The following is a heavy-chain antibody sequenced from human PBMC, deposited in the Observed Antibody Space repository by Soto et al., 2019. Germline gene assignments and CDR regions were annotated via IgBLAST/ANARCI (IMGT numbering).Heavy chain of an antibody. D-gene: IGHD3-9*01. Sequence: PGGSLRLSCAASGFTFSSYSMNWVRQAPGKGLEWVSSISSSSSYIYYADSVKGRFTISRDNAKNSLYLQMNSLRAEDTAVYYCARDLGYDILTGHYYYGMDVWGQGTTVTVSS. CDR3: ARDLGYDILTGHYYYGMDV. V-gene: IGHV3-21*01. CDR1: GFTFSSYS. CDR2: ISSSSSYI. J-gene: IGHJ6*02.